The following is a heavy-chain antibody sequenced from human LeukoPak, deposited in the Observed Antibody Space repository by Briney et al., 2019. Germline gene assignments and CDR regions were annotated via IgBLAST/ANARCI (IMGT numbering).Heavy chain of an antibody. J-gene: IGHJ5*02. CDR1: GGSISSYY. V-gene: IGHV4-59*12. CDR3: ARVTRFCSDTSCFDWFDP. Sequence: SSETLSLTCTVSGGSISSYYWSWIRQPPGKGLEWIGYVYYSGSTNYNPSLRSRVTMSVDKSKNQFSLRLYSVTAADTAVYYCARVTRFCSDTSCFDWFDPWGQGTLVTVSS. CDR2: VYYSGST. D-gene: IGHD2-2*01.